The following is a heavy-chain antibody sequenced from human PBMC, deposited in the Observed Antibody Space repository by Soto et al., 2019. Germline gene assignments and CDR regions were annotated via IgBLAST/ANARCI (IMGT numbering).Heavy chain of an antibody. CDR2: IYSGGST. D-gene: IGHD6-6*01. Sequence: EVQLVESGGGLIQPGGSLRLSCAASGFTVSSNYMSWVRQAPGKGLEWVSVIYSGGSTYYADSVKGRFTISRDNSKNTLYLQMNSLRAEATAVYYCARDSEYLYGMDVWGQGTTVTVSS. J-gene: IGHJ6*02. V-gene: IGHV3-53*01. CDR1: GFTVSSNY. CDR3: ARDSEYLYGMDV.